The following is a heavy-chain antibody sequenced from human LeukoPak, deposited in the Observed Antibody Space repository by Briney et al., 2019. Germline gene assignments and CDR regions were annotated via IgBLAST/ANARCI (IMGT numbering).Heavy chain of an antibody. J-gene: IGHJ4*02. CDR1: GFTFSSYW. D-gene: IGHD2-15*01. CDR2: IKQDGSEK. CDR3: ARDKRCSGGSCYLHYFDY. V-gene: IGHV3-7*01. Sequence: GGSLRLSCAASGFTFSSYWMSWVRQAPGKGLEWVANIKQDGSEKYYVDSVKGRFTTSRDNAKNSLYLQMNSLRAEDTAVYYCARDKRCSGGSCYLHYFDYWGQGTLVTVSS.